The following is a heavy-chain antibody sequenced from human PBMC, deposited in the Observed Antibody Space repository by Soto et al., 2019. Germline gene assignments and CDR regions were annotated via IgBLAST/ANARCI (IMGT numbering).Heavy chain of an antibody. D-gene: IGHD6-19*01. CDR2: INAGNGNT. V-gene: IGHV1-3*01. Sequence: SVKVSCKASGYTFTSYAMHWVRQAPGQRLEWMGWINAGNGNTKYSQKFQGRVTITRDTSASTAYMELSSLRSEDTAVYYCARGVAVAGFHFDYWGQGTLVTVSS. J-gene: IGHJ4*02. CDR1: GYTFTSYA. CDR3: ARGVAVAGFHFDY.